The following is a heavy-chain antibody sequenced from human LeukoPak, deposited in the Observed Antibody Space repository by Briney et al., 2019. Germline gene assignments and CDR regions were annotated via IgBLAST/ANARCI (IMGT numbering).Heavy chain of an antibody. CDR3: ARVSSTRKYYYYYMDV. Sequence: GASVKVSCKASGGTFSSYTISWVRQAPGQVLERMGRIIPILGIANYTQKFQGRVTITADKSTSTAYMELSSLRSEDTAVYYCARVSSTRKYYYYYMDVWGKGTTVTVSS. D-gene: IGHD2-2*01. CDR1: GGTFSSYT. CDR2: IIPILGIA. J-gene: IGHJ6*03. V-gene: IGHV1-69*02.